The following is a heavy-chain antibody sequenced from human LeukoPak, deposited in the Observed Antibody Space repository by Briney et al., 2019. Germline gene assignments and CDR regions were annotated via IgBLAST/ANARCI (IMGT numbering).Heavy chain of an antibody. V-gene: IGHV3-23*01. Sequence: GGSLRLSCAASGFTFSSYAMSWVRQAPGKGLEWVSAISGSGGSTYYADSVKGRFTISRDNSKNTLYLQMNSLRAEDTAVYYCARDRLLWFGELLAIDYWGQGTLVTVSS. CDR1: GFTFSSYA. J-gene: IGHJ4*02. D-gene: IGHD3-10*01. CDR2: ISGSGGST. CDR3: ARDRLLWFGELLAIDY.